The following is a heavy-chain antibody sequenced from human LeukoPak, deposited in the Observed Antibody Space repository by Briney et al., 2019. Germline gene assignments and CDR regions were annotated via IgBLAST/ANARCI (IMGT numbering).Heavy chain of an antibody. CDR3: AKDLEQSYSGWSTSYDA. CDR1: GFTLSSYA. CDR2: ISSGAGTT. V-gene: IGHV3-23*01. D-gene: IGHD6-19*01. J-gene: IGHJ5*02. Sequence: PGGSLRLSCAASGFTLSSYAMSWVRQVPGKRLEWVSAISSGAGTTGYADSVKGRFTISRVNSKSTIYLQMNSLRAEDTAIYYCAKDLEQSYSGWSTSYDAWGQGTLVTASS.